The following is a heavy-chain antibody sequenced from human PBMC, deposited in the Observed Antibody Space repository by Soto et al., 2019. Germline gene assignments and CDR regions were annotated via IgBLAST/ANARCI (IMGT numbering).Heavy chain of an antibody. J-gene: IGHJ4*02. CDR3: ARVPNNWNSYED. CDR2: IYHSGST. CDR1: GYSISSGYY. Sequence: SETLSLTCAVSGYSISSGYYWGWIRQPPGKGLEWIGSIYHSGSTYYNPSLKSRVTISVDTSKNQFSLKLSSVTAADTAVYYCARVPNNWNSYEDWGQGTLVTVSS. V-gene: IGHV4-38-2*01. D-gene: IGHD1-7*01.